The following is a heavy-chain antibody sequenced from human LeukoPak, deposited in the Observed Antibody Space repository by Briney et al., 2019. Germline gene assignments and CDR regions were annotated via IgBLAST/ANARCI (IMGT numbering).Heavy chain of an antibody. Sequence: GSLRLSCAASGFTFSSYAMHWVRQAPGKGLEWVAVISYDGSNKYYADSVKGRFTISRDNSKNTLYLQMNSLRAEDTAVYYCARESLAYYYDSSGYSFDYWGQGTLVTVSS. CDR3: ARESLAYYYDSSGYSFDY. D-gene: IGHD3-22*01. CDR2: ISYDGSNK. CDR1: GFTFSSYA. J-gene: IGHJ4*02. V-gene: IGHV3-30-3*01.